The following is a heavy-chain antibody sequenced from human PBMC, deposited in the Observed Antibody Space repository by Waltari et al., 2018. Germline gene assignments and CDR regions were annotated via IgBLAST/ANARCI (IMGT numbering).Heavy chain of an antibody. V-gene: IGHV3-23*01. J-gene: IGHJ3*02. CDR1: GFTFSSYA. Sequence: EVQLLESGGGLVQPGGSLRLSCAASGFTFSSYAMNWARQAPGKGLAWVSGISGGGGSTYYADSVKGRFTISRDNFRNTLYLQMNSLRADDTAIYFCAKGGNAEAFDIWGQGTMVTVSS. CDR3: AKGGNAEAFDI. CDR2: ISGGGGST. D-gene: IGHD2-8*01.